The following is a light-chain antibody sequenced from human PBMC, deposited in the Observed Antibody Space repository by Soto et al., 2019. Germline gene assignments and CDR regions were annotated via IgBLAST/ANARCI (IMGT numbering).Light chain of an antibody. CDR1: SSNIGAGYD. J-gene: IGLJ2*01. V-gene: IGLV1-40*01. CDR3: QSYDSSLTVV. CDR2: GNT. Sequence: QSVLTQPPSVSGAPGQRVTISCIGSSSNIGAGYDVHWYQQFPGTTPKFLIYGNTNRPSGVPDRFSASKSGTSASLDITGLQAEDEAEYFCQSYDSSLTVVFGGGTKLTVL.